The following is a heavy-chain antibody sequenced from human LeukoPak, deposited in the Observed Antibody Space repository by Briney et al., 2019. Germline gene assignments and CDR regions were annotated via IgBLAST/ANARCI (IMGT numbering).Heavy chain of an antibody. CDR1: GFTFSSYW. Sequence: GGSLRLSCVASGFTFSSYWMTGVRQAPGKGLEWVASVKQDGSEKYYVDSVKGRFTFSRDNAKNSLYLQIDSLRAEDTAVYYCARDGGVWDWFDPWGQGTLVTVSS. D-gene: IGHD3-16*01. CDR2: VKQDGSEK. CDR3: ARDGGVWDWFDP. V-gene: IGHV3-7*01. J-gene: IGHJ5*02.